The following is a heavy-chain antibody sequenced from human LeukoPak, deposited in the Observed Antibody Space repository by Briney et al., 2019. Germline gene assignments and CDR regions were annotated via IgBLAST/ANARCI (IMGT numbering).Heavy chain of an antibody. Sequence: PGGSLRLSCAASGFTFSNAWMSWVRQAPGKGLEWVGRIKSKTDGVTIDYAAPVKGRFTISRDDSKNTLYLQMNSLKSDDTAVYYCTTASGWYLNFDYWGQGTLVTVSS. CDR3: TTASGWYLNFDY. CDR2: IKSKTDGVTI. V-gene: IGHV3-15*01. D-gene: IGHD6-19*01. J-gene: IGHJ4*02. CDR1: GFTFSNAW.